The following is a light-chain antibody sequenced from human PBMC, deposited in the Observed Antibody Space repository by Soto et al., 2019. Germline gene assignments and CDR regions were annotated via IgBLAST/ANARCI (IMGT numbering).Light chain of an antibody. CDR3: QQYSSYRT. Sequence: DIQMTQSPSTLSGSVGDRVTITCRASQTISSWLAWYQQKPGNAPKLLIYKASTLKSGVPSRFSGSGSGTEFTLTISSLQPDDFATYYCQQYSSYRTFGQGTKVDIK. CDR2: KAS. J-gene: IGKJ1*01. CDR1: QTISSW. V-gene: IGKV1-5*03.